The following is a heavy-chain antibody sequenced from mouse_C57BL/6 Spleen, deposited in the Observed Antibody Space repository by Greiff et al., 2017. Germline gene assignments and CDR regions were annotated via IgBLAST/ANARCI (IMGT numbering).Heavy chain of an antibody. D-gene: IGHD4-1*01. CDR2: IRLKSDNYAT. Sequence: EVKVVESGGGLVQPGGSMKLSCVASGFTFSNYWMNWVRQSPEKGLEWVAQIRLKSDNYATHYAESVKGRFTISRDDSKSSVYLQMNNLRAEDTGIYYCTVGLWFAYWGQGTLVTVSA. CDR3: TVGLWFAY. CDR1: GFTFSNYW. V-gene: IGHV6-3*01. J-gene: IGHJ3*01.